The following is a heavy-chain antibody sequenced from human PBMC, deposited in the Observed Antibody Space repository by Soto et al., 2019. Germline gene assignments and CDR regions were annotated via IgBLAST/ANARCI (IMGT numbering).Heavy chain of an antibody. CDR1: GFTFSSYS. J-gene: IGHJ4*02. CDR2: ISSSSSTI. CDR3: ARDHRIMITFGGVIADDPFDY. D-gene: IGHD3-16*02. V-gene: IGHV3-48*02. Sequence: GGSLRLSCAASGFTFSSYSMNWVRQAPGKGLEWVSYISSSSSTIYYADSVKGRFTISRDNAKNSLYLQMNSLRDEDTAVYYCARDHRIMITFGGVIADDPFDYWGQGTLVTVSS.